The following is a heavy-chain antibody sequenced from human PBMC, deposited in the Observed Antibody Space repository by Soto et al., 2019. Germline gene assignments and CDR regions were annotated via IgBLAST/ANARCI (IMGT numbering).Heavy chain of an antibody. V-gene: IGHV3-74*01. D-gene: IGHD2-15*01. Sequence: GGSLRLSCAASGFTFSSYWMHWVRQAPGKGLVWVSRINSDGSSTSYADSVKGRFTISRDNAKNTLYLQMNSLRAEDTAVYYCARDHGGGYHYYYYYGMDVWGQGTTVTVSS. J-gene: IGHJ6*02. CDR3: ARDHGGGYHYYYYYGMDV. CDR1: GFTFSSYW. CDR2: INSDGSST.